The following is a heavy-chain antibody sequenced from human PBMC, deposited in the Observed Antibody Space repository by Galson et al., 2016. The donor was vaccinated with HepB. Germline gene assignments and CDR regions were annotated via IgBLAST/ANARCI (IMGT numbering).Heavy chain of an antibody. Sequence: SLRLSCAASGFTFSSYAMSWVRQAPGRGLEWVAVISYDGSKKYYADSVKGRFTISRDNSKNTLYLQINSLRAEDTAVYFCARDGQRKYSSGWTQDLYYYYYGMVVWGQGTTVTVSS. CDR2: ISYDGSKK. CDR3: ARDGQRKYSSGWTQDLYYYYYGMVV. D-gene: IGHD6-19*01. CDR1: GFTFSSYA. J-gene: IGHJ6*02. V-gene: IGHV3-30*03.